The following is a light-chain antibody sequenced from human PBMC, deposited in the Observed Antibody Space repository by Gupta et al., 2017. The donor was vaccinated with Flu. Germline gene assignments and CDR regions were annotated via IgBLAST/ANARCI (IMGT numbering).Light chain of an antibody. CDR3: QQPSNSIT. V-gene: IGKV3-11*01. CDR1: RSGSSY. J-gene: IGKJ4*01. CDR2: DAS. Sequence: SPATLSLSAGARTTRSCRASRSGSSYLDWYQQKPGQAPRLLIYDASNRATGIPARFSGSGSGTDFTLTISSLEPEDFAVYYCQQPSNSITFGGGTKVEIK.